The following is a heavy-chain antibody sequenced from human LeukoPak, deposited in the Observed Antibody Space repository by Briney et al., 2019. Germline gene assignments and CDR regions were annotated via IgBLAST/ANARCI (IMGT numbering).Heavy chain of an antibody. J-gene: IGHJ4*02. Sequence: SETLSLTCTVSGGSISSSSYYWGWIRQPPGKGLEWIGSIYYSGSTYYNPSLKSRVTISVDTSKNQFSLKLSSVTAADTAVYYCASRPKLDYSRDYWGQGTLVTVSS. CDR1: GGSISSSSYY. D-gene: IGHD4-11*01. CDR3: ASRPKLDYSRDY. V-gene: IGHV4-39*07. CDR2: IYYSGST.